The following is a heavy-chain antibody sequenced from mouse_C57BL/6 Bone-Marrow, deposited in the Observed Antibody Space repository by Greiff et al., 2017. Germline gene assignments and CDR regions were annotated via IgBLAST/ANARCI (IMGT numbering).Heavy chain of an antibody. Sequence: EVKLMESGPELVKPGASVKISCKASGYSFTGYYMHWVKQSSEKSLAWIGEINPSTGGTSYNQKFKGKATLTVDKSSSTAYMQLKSLTSEDSAVYYCARLTTVVATGYFDYWGQGTTLTVSS. J-gene: IGHJ2*01. CDR1: GYSFTGYY. CDR2: INPSTGGT. CDR3: ARLTTVVATGYFDY. V-gene: IGHV1-43*01. D-gene: IGHD1-1*01.